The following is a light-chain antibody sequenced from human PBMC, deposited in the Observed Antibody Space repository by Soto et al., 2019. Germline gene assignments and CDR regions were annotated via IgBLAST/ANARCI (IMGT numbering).Light chain of an antibody. CDR2: GAS. CDR1: QSVSSN. CDR3: QQYNYWPRT. J-gene: IGKJ1*01. Sequence: IVVYNSPATLSVSQGERATLSCRASQSVSSNLAWYQQKPGQAPRLLIYGASTRATGIPARFSGSGSGTEFTLTISILQSEYFAVYCCQQYNYWPRTFGQGTK. V-gene: IGKV3-15*01.